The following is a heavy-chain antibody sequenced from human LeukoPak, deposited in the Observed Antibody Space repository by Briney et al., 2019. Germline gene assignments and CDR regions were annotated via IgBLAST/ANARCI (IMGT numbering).Heavy chain of an antibody. J-gene: IGHJ4*02. D-gene: IGHD3-22*01. CDR2: ISSSGYSI. Sequence: GGSLRLSCAASGFTFSDYYMTWIRQAPGKGLEWVSYISSSGYSIYYADSVKGRFTISRDNAKNSLYLQMNSLRAEDTAVYYCAKDSSGYSGGFDYWGQGTLVTVSS. CDR1: GFTFSDYY. CDR3: AKDSSGYSGGFDY. V-gene: IGHV3-11*04.